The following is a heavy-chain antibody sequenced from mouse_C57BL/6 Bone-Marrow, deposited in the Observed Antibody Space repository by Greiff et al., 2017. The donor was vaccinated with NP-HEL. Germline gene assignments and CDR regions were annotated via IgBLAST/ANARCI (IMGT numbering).Heavy chain of an antibody. J-gene: IGHJ4*01. CDR2: ISYDGSN. V-gene: IGHV3-6*01. Sequence: EVKLLESGPGLVKPSQSLSLTCSVTGYSITSGYYWNWIRQFPGNKLEWMGYISYDGSNNYNPSLKNRISITRDTSKNQFFLKLNSVTTEDTATYYCARQGIYYDLYAMDYWGQGTSVTVSS. CDR3: ARQGIYYDLYAMDY. CDR1: GYSITSGYY. D-gene: IGHD2-4*01.